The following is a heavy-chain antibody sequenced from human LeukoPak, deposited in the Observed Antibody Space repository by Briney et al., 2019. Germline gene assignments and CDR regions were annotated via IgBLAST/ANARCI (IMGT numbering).Heavy chain of an antibody. V-gene: IGHV4-34*01. CDR1: GGSFSGDY. CDR3: ARDGGSYFGMDV. J-gene: IGHJ6*04. Sequence: SETLSLTCAVYGGSFSGDYWSWIRQPPGKGLEWIGEINHSGSTNYNPSLKSRVTISVDTSKNQFSLKLSSVTAADTAVYYCARDGGSYFGMDVWGKGTTVTISS. CDR2: INHSGST. D-gene: IGHD1-26*01.